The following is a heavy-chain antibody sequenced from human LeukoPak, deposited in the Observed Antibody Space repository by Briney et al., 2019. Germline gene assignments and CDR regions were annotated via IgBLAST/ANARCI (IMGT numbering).Heavy chain of an antibody. V-gene: IGHV4-34*01. Sequence: SETLSLTCAVYGGSFSGYYWSWIPQPPGKGLEWIGEINHSGSTNYNPSLKSRVTISVDTSKNQFSLKLSSVTAADTAVYYCARSGSWYTTGFDYWGQGTLVTVSS. D-gene: IGHD6-13*01. CDR1: GGSFSGYY. J-gene: IGHJ4*02. CDR3: ARSGSWYTTGFDY. CDR2: INHSGST.